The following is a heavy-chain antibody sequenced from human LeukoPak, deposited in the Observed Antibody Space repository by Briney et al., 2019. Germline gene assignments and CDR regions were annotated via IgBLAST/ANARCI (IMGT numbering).Heavy chain of an antibody. V-gene: IGHV3-9*01. J-gene: IGHJ4*02. CDR2: ISWNSGYI. Sequence: PGRSLRLSCAASGFTFSSYWMHWVRQPPGKGLEWLSIISWNSGYIGYADSVKGRFTVSRDNAENSVYLQMNSLRPEDTAFYFCAKVRGTYSSGFFFDSWGQGTLVTVSS. CDR3: AKVRGTYSSGFFFDS. D-gene: IGHD6-19*01. CDR1: GFTFSSYW.